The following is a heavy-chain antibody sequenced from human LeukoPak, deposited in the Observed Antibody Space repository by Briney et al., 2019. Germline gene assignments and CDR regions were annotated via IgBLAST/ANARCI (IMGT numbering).Heavy chain of an antibody. V-gene: IGHV3-21*01. CDR1: GFTFSSYS. Sequence: PGGSLRLSCAASGFTFSSYSMNWVRQAPGKGLEWVSSISSSSSYIYYADSVKGRFTISRDNAKNSLYLQMNSLRAEDTAVYYCARDPGDYGDYARIDYWGQGTLVTVSS. CDR3: ARDPGDYGDYARIDY. J-gene: IGHJ4*02. D-gene: IGHD4-17*01. CDR2: ISSSSSYI.